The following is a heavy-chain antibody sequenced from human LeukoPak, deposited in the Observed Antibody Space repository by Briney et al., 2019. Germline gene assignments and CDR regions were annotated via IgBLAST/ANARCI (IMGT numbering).Heavy chain of an antibody. D-gene: IGHD2-15*01. V-gene: IGHV1-69*04. J-gene: IGHJ4*02. Sequence: GASVKVSCKASGGTFSSYAISWVRQAPGQGLEWMGRIIPILGIANYAQKFQGRVTITADKSTSTAYMELSSLRSEDTAVYYCARGVDIVVVVAATILDYWGQGTLVTVSS. CDR3: ARGVDIVVVVAATILDY. CDR2: IIPILGIA. CDR1: GGTFSSYA.